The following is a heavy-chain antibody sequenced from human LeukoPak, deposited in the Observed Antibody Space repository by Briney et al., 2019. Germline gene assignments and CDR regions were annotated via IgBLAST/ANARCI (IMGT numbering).Heavy chain of an antibody. CDR2: INGSSSDT. V-gene: IGHV3-21*05. J-gene: IGHJ5*02. D-gene: IGHD2-15*01. CDR3: ARRGTTYCTVDSCHPNWFDP. CDR1: GFTFSSYS. Sequence: GGSLRLSCAASGFTFSSYSMNWVRQAPGRGLEWISYINGSSSDTKYADSVKGRFTISRDNAKNSLYLLMNSLRAEDTAVYYCARRGTTYCTVDSCHPNWFDPWGQGTLVTVSS.